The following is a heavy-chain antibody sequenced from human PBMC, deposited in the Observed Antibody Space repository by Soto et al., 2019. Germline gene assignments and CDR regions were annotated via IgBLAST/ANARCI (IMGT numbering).Heavy chain of an antibody. V-gene: IGHV3-30-3*01. CDR1: GFTFSSYA. D-gene: IGHD2-15*01. CDR2: ISYDGSNK. J-gene: IGHJ4*02. Sequence: QVQLVESGGGVVQPGRSLRLSCAASGFTFSSYAMHWVRQAPGKGLEWVAVISYDGSNKYYADSVKGRFTISRDNSTNPLYLQMNSLRAEDTAVYYCARVGVVVVAATLLGDIDYWGQGTLVTVSS. CDR3: ARVGVVVVAATLLGDIDY.